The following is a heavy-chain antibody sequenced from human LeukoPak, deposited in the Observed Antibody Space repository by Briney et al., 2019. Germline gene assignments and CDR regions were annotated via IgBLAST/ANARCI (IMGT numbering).Heavy chain of an antibody. J-gene: IGHJ4*02. CDR2: ISSSSSYI. CDR1: GFTFSSYS. CDR3: ARVFPARYYDILTGYYFPGGPLDY. V-gene: IGHV3-21*01. D-gene: IGHD3-9*01. Sequence: KPGGSLRLSCAASGFTFSSYSMNWVRQAPGKGLEWVSSISSSSSYIYYADSVKGRFTISRDNAKNSLYLQMNSLRAEDTAVYYCARVFPARYYDILTGYYFPGGPLDYWGQGTLVTVPS.